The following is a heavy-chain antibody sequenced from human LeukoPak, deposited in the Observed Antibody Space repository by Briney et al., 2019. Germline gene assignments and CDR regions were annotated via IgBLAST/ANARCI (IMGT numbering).Heavy chain of an antibody. CDR3: AREPAAAGRNWFDP. J-gene: IGHJ5*02. CDR1: GFTYSSYS. V-gene: IGHV3-48*01. CDR2: ISSSSSSI. Sequence: GGSLRLSCAASGFTYSSYSMNWVRQAPGKGLEWVSYISSSSSSIYYADSVKGRFTISRDNAKNSLYLQMNSLRAEDTAVYYCAREPAAAGRNWFDPWGQGTLVTVSS. D-gene: IGHD6-13*01.